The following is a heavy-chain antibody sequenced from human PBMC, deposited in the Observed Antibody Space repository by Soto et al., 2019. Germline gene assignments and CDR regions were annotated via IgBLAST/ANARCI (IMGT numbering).Heavy chain of an antibody. V-gene: IGHV3-49*03. Sequence: GSLRLSCSASGLSFGIYTISWFRQAPGKGLEWVGFIRGEAYGGTTEYAASVKGRFTISRDDSKGIAYLQMNSLKTEDTAVYYCCSPKPSYATSLYYFDNWGQGTLVTVSS. D-gene: IGHD2-2*01. CDR2: IRGEAYGGTT. CDR3: CSPKPSYATSLYYFDN. J-gene: IGHJ4*02. CDR1: GLSFGIYT.